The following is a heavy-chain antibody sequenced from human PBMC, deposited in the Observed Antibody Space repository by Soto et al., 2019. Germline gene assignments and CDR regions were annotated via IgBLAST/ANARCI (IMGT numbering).Heavy chain of an antibody. Sequence: ASVKVSCKASGGTSSSYAISWVRQAPGQGLEWMGGIIPIFGTANYAQKFQGRVTITADESTSTAYMELSSLRSEDTAVYYCARVSRPTYYYDSSGYYSLGTPGWFDPWGQGTLVTVSS. D-gene: IGHD3-22*01. CDR2: IIPIFGTA. J-gene: IGHJ5*02. CDR1: GGTSSSYA. V-gene: IGHV1-69*13. CDR3: ARVSRPTYYYDSSGYYSLGTPGWFDP.